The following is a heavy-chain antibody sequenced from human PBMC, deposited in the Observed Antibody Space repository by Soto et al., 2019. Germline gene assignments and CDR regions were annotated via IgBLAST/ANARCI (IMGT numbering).Heavy chain of an antibody. Sequence: GASVKVSCKASGYTFTSYDINWVRQATGQGLEWMGWMNPNSGNTGYAQKFQGRVTMTRNTSISTAYMELSSLRSEDTAVYYCARQKVVVVAATNHYYYMDVWGKGTTVTVSS. CDR3: ARQKVVVVAATNHYYYMDV. D-gene: IGHD2-15*01. V-gene: IGHV1-8*01. CDR2: MNPNSGNT. CDR1: GYTFTSYD. J-gene: IGHJ6*03.